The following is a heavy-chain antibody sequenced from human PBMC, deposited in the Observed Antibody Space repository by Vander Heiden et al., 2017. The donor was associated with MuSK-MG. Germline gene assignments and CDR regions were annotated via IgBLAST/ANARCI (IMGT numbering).Heavy chain of an antibody. J-gene: IGHJ4*01. Sequence: EVQLAESGGGSVQLGGCVRLSCAATGTRFSSYSMNWLSQGTGKGLERDSEISRSSSLIYYADSVKGPFTMSRENCKIALYLQTVRVRPEETAVYYCARCSVSGLRNFDYWGDGTLVTVSS. V-gene: IGHV3-48*04. CDR1: GTRFSSYS. CDR2: ISRSSSLI. D-gene: IGHD3-10*01. CDR3: ARCSVSGLRNFDY.